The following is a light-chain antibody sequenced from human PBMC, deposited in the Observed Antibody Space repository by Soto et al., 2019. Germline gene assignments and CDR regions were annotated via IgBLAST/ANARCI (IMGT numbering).Light chain of an antibody. V-gene: IGLV2-14*03. Sequence: LTQPASVSGSPGQSITISCTGTSSDIGGYNFVSWYQHHPGKAPKLMIFGVSDRPSGVSFRFSGSKSGNTASLTISGLQAEDEADYYCSSYISSSTPYVFGTGTKVTVL. CDR2: GVS. CDR3: SSYISSSTPYV. J-gene: IGLJ1*01. CDR1: SSDIGGYNF.